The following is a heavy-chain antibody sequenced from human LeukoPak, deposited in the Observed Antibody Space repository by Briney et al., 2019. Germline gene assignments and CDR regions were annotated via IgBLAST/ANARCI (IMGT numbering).Heavy chain of an antibody. CDR1: GYTFTSYG. Sequence: ASVKVSCKASGYTFTSYGISWVRQAPGQGLEWMGWISAYNGNTNYAQKLQGRVTMTTDTSTSTAYMELRSLRSDDTAVYYCARLGYCSGGSCYLYYGMDAWGQGTTVTVSS. D-gene: IGHD2-15*01. CDR3: ARLGYCSGGSCYLYYGMDA. CDR2: ISAYNGNT. V-gene: IGHV1-18*01. J-gene: IGHJ6*02.